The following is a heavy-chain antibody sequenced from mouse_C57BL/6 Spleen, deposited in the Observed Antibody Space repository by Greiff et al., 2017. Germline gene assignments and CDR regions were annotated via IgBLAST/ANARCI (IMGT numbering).Heavy chain of an antibody. CDR1: GFTFSDYG. Sequence: EVKLVESGGGLVKPGGSLKLSCAASGFTFSDYGMHWVRQALEKGLEWVAYISSGSSTIYYADTVKGRFTISRDNAKNTLFLQMTSLRSEDTAMYYCAKPYDYDYAWFAYWGQGTLVTVSA. CDR2: ISSGSSTI. J-gene: IGHJ3*01. D-gene: IGHD2-4*01. CDR3: AKPYDYDYAWFAY. V-gene: IGHV5-17*01.